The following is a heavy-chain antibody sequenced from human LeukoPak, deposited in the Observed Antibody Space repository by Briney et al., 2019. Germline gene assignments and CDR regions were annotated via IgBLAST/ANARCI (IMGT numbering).Heavy chain of an antibody. V-gene: IGHV3-30-3*01. J-gene: IGHJ4*02. Sequence: PGGSLRLSCAASGFTLRNYVIHWVRQAPGKGLEWVAVTSSDLNVKLYADSVKGRLTISRDNSRSTLYLQMNSLRPEDTAIYYCAREGYYGSGSPPSLYFDYWGQGTLVTVSS. CDR3: AREGYYGSGSPPSLYFDY. D-gene: IGHD3-10*01. CDR2: TSSDLNVK. CDR1: GFTLRNYV.